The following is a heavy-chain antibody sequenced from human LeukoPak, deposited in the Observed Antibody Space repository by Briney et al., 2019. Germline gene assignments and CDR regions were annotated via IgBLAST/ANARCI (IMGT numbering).Heavy chain of an antibody. J-gene: IGHJ3*02. CDR1: GFTFSSYG. CDR2: ISGSGGTT. Sequence: GESLRVSCAASGFTFSSYGMSWVRQAPETRLRMDSSISGSGGTTYYADSVKGRFTISRDNSKNTLYLQMNSLRADDTAVYSCAKDPPTVMANAFHIWGQGTMVTVS. CDR3: AKDPPTVMANAFHI. V-gene: IGHV3-23*01. D-gene: IGHD5-18*01.